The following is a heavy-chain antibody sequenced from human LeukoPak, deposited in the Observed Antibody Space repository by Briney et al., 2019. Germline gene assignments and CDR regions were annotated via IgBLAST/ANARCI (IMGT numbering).Heavy chain of an antibody. J-gene: IGHJ4*02. CDR1: GGSFSGYY. V-gene: IGHV4-34*01. D-gene: IGHD3-10*01. Sequence: SETLSLTCAVYGGSFSGYYWSWIRQPPGKVLEWIGEINHSGSTNYNPSLKSRVTISVDTSKDQFSLKLSSVTAADTAVYYCARGGAYYYGSGDYLPFDYWGQGTLVTVSS. CDR2: INHSGST. CDR3: ARGGAYYYGSGDYLPFDY.